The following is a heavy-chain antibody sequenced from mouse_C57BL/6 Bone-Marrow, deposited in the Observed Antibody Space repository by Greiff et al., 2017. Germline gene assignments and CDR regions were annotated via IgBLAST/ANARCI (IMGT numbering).Heavy chain of an antibody. CDR1: GFSLTSYG. D-gene: IGHD2-3*01. V-gene: IGHV2-2*01. Sequence: QVQLKQSGPGLVQPSQSLSITCTVSGFSLTSYGVHWVRQSPGKGLEWLGVIWSGGSTDYNAAFISRLSIIKDNSKSQVFFKMNSLQADDTAIYYCARNGYDGYPFAYWGQGTLVTVSA. CDR3: ARNGYDGYPFAY. CDR2: IWSGGST. J-gene: IGHJ3*01.